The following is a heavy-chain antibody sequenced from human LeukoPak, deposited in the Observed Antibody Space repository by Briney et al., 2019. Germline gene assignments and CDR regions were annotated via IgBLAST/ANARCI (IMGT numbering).Heavy chain of an antibody. CDR2: IIPIFGTS. CDR1: GGTFSSYA. V-gene: IGHV1-69*05. J-gene: IGHJ6*03. Sequence: SVKVSCKASGGTFSSYAISWVRQAPGQGLEWMGRIIPIFGTSNYAQKFQGRVTITTDESTSTAYMELSSLRSEDTAVYYCAREGDGSGSYYWADYYYYYMDVWGKGTTVTVSS. D-gene: IGHD3-10*01. CDR3: AREGDGSGSYYWADYYYYYMDV.